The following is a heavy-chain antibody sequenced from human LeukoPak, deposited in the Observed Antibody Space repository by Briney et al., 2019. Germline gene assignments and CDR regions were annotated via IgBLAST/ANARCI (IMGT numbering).Heavy chain of an antibody. CDR3: ASPQRVSSGWWDFDY. V-gene: IGHV3-23*01. Sequence: PGGSLRLSCVASGFSFSTYAMSWVRQAPGKGLEWVSSVSGPGATTWYAESVKGRFTISRDNSKSTLFVQLNSLRAEDTAVYYCASPQRVSSGWWDFDYWGQGTLVTVS. D-gene: IGHD6-19*01. CDR2: VSGPGATT. CDR1: GFSFSTYA. J-gene: IGHJ4*02.